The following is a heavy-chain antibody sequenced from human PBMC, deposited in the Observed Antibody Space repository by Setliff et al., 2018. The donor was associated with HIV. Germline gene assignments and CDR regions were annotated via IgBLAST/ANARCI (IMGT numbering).Heavy chain of an antibody. CDR2: TFYSGHT. CDR3: ARGIAAAGR. V-gene: IGHV4-39*07. J-gene: IGHJ4*02. Sequence: ASETLSLTCTVSGGSISSSSYYWGWIRQPPGKGLEWIGNTFYSGHTFYNPSLKSRVTISVDTSKNQFSLKLTSVTAADTAVYYCARGIAAAGRWGQGTLVTVSS. CDR1: GGSISSSSYY. D-gene: IGHD6-13*01.